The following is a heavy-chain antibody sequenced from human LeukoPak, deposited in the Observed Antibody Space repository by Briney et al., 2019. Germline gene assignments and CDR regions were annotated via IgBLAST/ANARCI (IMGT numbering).Heavy chain of an antibody. Sequence: GGSLRLSCAASGFTFSSYSMNWVRQAPGKGLEWVSLISSSSSYIYYVDSVKGRFTISRDNAKNSLYLQMNSLRAVDTAVYYCAKVGVLAGSKYFDYWGQGTLVTVSS. CDR3: AKVGVLAGSKYFDY. V-gene: IGHV3-21*01. J-gene: IGHJ4*02. CDR1: GFTFSSYS. CDR2: ISSSSSYI. D-gene: IGHD3-10*01.